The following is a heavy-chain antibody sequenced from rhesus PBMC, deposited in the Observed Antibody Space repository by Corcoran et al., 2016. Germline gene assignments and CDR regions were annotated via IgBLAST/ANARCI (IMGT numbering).Heavy chain of an antibody. J-gene: IGHJ4*01. V-gene: IGHV4S10*01. CDR2: IYGVSTST. Sequence: QVQLQESGPGLVKPSETLSLTCAVSGGSISDSYRWSWIRQPPGKGLEWIGYIYGVSTSTNYNPSLKSRVTISKDTSKNQFSLKLSSVTAADTAVYYCARDTGIAAAGPGDYWGQGVLVTVSS. D-gene: IGHD6S26*01. CDR3: ARDTGIAAAGPGDY. CDR1: GGSISDSYR.